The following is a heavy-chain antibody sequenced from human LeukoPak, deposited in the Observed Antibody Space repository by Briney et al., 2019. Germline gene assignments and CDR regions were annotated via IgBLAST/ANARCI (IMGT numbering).Heavy chain of an antibody. Sequence: SGGSLRLSCAASGFTFSSYAMSWVRQAPGKGLEWVSAISGSGGSTYYADSVKGRFTISRDNSKNTLYLQMNSLRAEDTAVYYCAKDPGYCSGGSCYYPVDYFDYWGQGTLVTVSS. V-gene: IGHV3-23*01. J-gene: IGHJ4*02. CDR3: AKDPGYCSGGSCYYPVDYFDY. D-gene: IGHD2-15*01. CDR1: GFTFSSYA. CDR2: ISGSGGST.